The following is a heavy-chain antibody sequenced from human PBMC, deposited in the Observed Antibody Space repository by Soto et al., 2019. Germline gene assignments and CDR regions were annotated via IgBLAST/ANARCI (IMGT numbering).Heavy chain of an antibody. Sequence: GGSLRVSCAAFGLTLSTSSMNWLRQAPGRGLEWISYIRRHTSVTAYADSVKGRFTISRDNSKNTVYLQMNSLRHEDTALYYCTRELGSCSTTTCYTSFVSSAYWGQGTLVTVS. CDR1: GLTLSTSS. CDR2: IRRHTSVT. V-gene: IGHV3-48*02. J-gene: IGHJ4*02. D-gene: IGHD2-2*02. CDR3: TRELGSCSTTTCYTSFVSSAY.